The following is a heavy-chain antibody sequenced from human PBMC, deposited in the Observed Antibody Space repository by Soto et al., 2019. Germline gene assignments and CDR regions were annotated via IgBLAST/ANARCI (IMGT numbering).Heavy chain of an antibody. CDR3: ARGAPQNLGDYVAFDI. J-gene: IGHJ3*02. Sequence: ASVKVSCKASGYTFTSYAMHWVRQAPGQRLEWMGWINAGNGNTKYSQKFQGRVTITRDTSASTAYMELSSLRSEDTAVYYCARGAPQNLGDYVAFDIWGQGTMVTVSS. V-gene: IGHV1-3*01. CDR1: GYTFTSYA. D-gene: IGHD4-17*01. CDR2: INAGNGNT.